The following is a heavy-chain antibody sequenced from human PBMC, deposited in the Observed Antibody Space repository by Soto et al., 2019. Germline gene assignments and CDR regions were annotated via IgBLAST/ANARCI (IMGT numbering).Heavy chain of an antibody. D-gene: IGHD2-2*01. J-gene: IGHJ4*02. CDR3: ASGYCSSTSCPD. CDR2: INPNSGGI. Sequence: ASVKVSCKASGYTFTGYYMHWVRQAPGQGLEWMGWINPNSGGINYAQKFQGRVTMTRDTSISTAYMELSRLRSDDTAVYYCASGYCSSTSCPDWGQGTLVTVSS. CDR1: GYTFTGYY. V-gene: IGHV1-2*02.